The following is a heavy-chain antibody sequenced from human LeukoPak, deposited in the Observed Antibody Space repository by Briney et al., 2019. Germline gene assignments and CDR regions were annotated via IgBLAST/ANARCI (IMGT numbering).Heavy chain of an antibody. CDR1: GGSFSGYY. CDR2: INHSGGT. CDR3: ARGTDYGDYVDAFDI. J-gene: IGHJ3*02. V-gene: IGHV4-34*01. Sequence: SETLSLTCAVYGGSFSGYYWSWIRQPPGKGLEWIGEINHSGGTNYNPSLKSRVTISVDTSKNQFSLKLSSVTAADTAVYYCARGTDYGDYVDAFDIWGQGTMVTVSS. D-gene: IGHD4-17*01.